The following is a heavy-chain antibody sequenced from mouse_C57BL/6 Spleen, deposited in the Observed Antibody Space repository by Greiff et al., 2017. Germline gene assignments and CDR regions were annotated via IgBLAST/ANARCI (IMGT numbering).Heavy chain of an antibody. CDR2: IDPSDSYT. CDR3: ARGVYYEYDERAYWYFDV. CDR1: GYTFTSYW. J-gene: IGHJ1*03. D-gene: IGHD2-4*01. V-gene: IGHV1-69*01. Sequence: QVQLQQSGAELVMPGASVKLSCKASGYTFTSYWMHWVKQRPGQGLEWIGEIDPSDSYTNYNQKFKGKSTLTVDKSSSTAYMQLSSLTSEDSAVYYCARGVYYEYDERAYWYFDVWGTGTTVTVSS.